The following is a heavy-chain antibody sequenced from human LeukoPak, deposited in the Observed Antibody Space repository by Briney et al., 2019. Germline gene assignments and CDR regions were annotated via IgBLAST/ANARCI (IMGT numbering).Heavy chain of an antibody. CDR2: IDPGVSDT. CDR1: GYTFTSYW. CDR3: ARSPYSGRYSYFDY. V-gene: IGHV5-51*01. D-gene: IGHD1-26*01. J-gene: IGHJ4*02. Sequence: GESLQVSCKGSGYTFTSYWMGWVRQTPGKGLEWMRIIDPGVSDTRYSPSFQGQVTISADKSISTSYLQWSSLKPSDTAMYYCARSPYSGRYSYFDYWGQGTLVTVSS.